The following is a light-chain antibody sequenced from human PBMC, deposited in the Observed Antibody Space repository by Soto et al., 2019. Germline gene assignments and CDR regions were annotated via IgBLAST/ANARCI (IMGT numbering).Light chain of an antibody. V-gene: IGLV1-51*01. CDR3: ATWDTSLSAGL. CDR2: DND. CDR1: SSNIGNNY. J-gene: IGLJ2*01. Sequence: QSVLTQPPSVSAAPGQTVTISCSGSSSNIGNNYISWYQQLPGTAPKLLIYDNDKRPSGIPDRFSGSKSGTSATLGITGLQTGDEADYYCATWDTSLSAGLFGGGTKLTVL.